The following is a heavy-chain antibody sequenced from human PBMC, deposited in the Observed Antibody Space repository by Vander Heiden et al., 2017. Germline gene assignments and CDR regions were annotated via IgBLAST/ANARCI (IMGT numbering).Heavy chain of an antibody. CDR3: TRRPYGDYVEGGY. Sequence: EVQLVESGGGLVQTGGSLKLSCAASGFTFSASTMHWVRQASGRGLEWVGRIRSKSNSYATTYAASVKGRFTISRDDSKNTAYLQMKSLKTEDTAMYYCTRRPYGDYVEGGYWGQGTLVTVSS. CDR1: GFTFSAST. CDR2: IRSKSNSYAT. J-gene: IGHJ4*02. V-gene: IGHV3-73*01. D-gene: IGHD4-17*01.